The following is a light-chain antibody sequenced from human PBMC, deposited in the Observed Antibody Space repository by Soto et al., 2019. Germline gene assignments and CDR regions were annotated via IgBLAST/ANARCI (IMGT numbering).Light chain of an antibody. V-gene: IGLV1-40*01. J-gene: IGLJ1*01. CDR1: NSNIGAGYG. CDR2: GNS. CDR3: QSYDSSLSGSRV. Sequence: QSVLTQPPSVSGAPGQGVTISCTGSNSNIGAGYGVHWYQQLPGTAPKLLIYGNSDRPSGVPDRFSGSKSGTSASLAITGLQAEDEAEYYCQSYDSSLSGSRVFGTGTKVTVL.